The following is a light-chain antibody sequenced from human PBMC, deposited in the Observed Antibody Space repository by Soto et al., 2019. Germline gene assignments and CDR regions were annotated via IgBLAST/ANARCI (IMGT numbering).Light chain of an antibody. V-gene: IGKV3-11*01. J-gene: IGKJ5*01. CDR3: QRRSNWIT. CDR1: QSVSRY. CDR2: DAS. Sequence: EIVLPQSPGTRSLSLGERATLSCRASQSVSRYLAWYQQKPGQAPRLLIYDASYRATGIPASFSGSGSGTDFTLTIRSLEPEEFAIDDCQRRSNWITFCPGTRLEIK.